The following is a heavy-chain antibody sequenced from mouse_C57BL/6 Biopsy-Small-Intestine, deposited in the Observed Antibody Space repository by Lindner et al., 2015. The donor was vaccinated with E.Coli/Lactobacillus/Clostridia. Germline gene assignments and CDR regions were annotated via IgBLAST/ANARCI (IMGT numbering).Heavy chain of an antibody. D-gene: IGHD2-4*01. CDR3: ATSAYNYDYFDF. CDR2: VRTYNGET. J-gene: IGHJ1*01. Sequence: SVKVSCKTSGYTFSDYGITWVRQTPGQGLEWVAWVRTYNGETNSAQKFHDRVSVTTDTSTRTGYLELRKLKSDDTAVYFCATSAYNYDYFDFWGPGNPGHRLL. CDR1: GYTFSDYG. V-gene: IGHV14-4*02.